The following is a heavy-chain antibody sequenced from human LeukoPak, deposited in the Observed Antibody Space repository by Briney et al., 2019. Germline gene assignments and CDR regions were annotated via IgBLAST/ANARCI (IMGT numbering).Heavy chain of an antibody. V-gene: IGHV1-2*02. Sequence: ASVKVSCKASGYTFTGYYMHWVRQAPGQGLEWMGWINPNSGSTNYAQKFQGRVTMTRDTSISTAYMELSRLRSDDTAVYYCARERLTAMVDYWGQGTLVTVSS. CDR2: INPNSGST. CDR3: ARERLTAMVDY. J-gene: IGHJ4*02. CDR1: GYTFTGYY. D-gene: IGHD5-18*01.